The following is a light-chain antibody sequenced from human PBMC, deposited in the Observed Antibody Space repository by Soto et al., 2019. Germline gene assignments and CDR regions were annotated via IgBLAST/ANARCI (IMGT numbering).Light chain of an antibody. CDR1: RTDVDGFDY. CDR2: DVY. J-gene: IGLJ1*01. Sequence: QSALTQPASVSGSPGQSIAISCTGVRTDVDGFDYVSWYQQHPGQAPQLIIYDVYNRPSGVSHRFSGSKSGDTASLTISGLEPEDEAYSSCTSYLSSSPFYVFGTGTKVTVL. V-gene: IGLV2-14*03. CDR3: TSYLSSSPFYV.